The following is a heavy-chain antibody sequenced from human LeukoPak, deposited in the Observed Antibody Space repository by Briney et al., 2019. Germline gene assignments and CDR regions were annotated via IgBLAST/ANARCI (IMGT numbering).Heavy chain of an antibody. V-gene: IGHV3-30*18. CDR2: MSYDGFNK. CDR3: AKTKGYSYGYYFDY. CDR1: GFTFSSYA. D-gene: IGHD5-18*01. Sequence: GRSLRLSCAASGFTFSSYAMHWVRQSLGKGLEWVAVMSYDGFNKYYADTVKGRFTISRDNSKNTLYLQMNSLRAEDTAVYYCAKTKGYSYGYYFDYWGQGTLVTVSS. J-gene: IGHJ4*02.